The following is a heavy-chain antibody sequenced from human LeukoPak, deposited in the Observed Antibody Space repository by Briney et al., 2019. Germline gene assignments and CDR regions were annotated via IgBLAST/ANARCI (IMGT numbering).Heavy chain of an antibody. V-gene: IGHV4-61*02. Sequence: PSQTLSLTCTVSGGSISSGSYYWSWIRQPAGKGLEWIGRIYTSGSTNYNPSLKSRVTISVDTSKNQFSLKLSSVTAADTAVYYCARQADLDAFDIWGHGTMVTVSS. CDR1: GGSISSGSYY. CDR3: ARQADLDAFDI. J-gene: IGHJ3*02. CDR2: IYTSGST.